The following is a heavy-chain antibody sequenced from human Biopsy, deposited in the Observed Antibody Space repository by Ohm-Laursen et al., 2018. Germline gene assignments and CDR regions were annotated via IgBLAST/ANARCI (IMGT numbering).Heavy chain of an antibody. CDR1: GFTLSDYH. J-gene: IGHJ2*01. D-gene: IGHD6-19*01. Sequence: SLRLSCAASGFTLSDYHVDWVRQAPGKGLEWVGRTRDKARSYTTVYAASVKGRFTISRDESDNSLYLQMNSLKTEDTAMYYCARDKGVPGSYWYYDLWGRGTQLTVSS. CDR2: TRDKARSYTT. V-gene: IGHV3-72*01. CDR3: ARDKGVPGSYWYYDL.